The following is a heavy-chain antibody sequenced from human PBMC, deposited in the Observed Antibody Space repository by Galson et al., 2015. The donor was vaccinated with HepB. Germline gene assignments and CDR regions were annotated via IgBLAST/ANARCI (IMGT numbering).Heavy chain of an antibody. D-gene: IGHD5-24*01. Sequence: SVKVSCKASGGSFSSFAISWVRQAPGQGLEWMGGIMPVFAIVNYAQKFKDRVTITADTSTRTTTAYMELSSLTSDDTAVYYCARGMGDGNNLVRYYYYGLDVLGQGTTVTVSS. V-gene: IGHV1-69*10. J-gene: IGHJ6*02. CDR2: IMPVFAIV. CDR3: ARGMGDGNNLVRYYYYGLDV. CDR1: GGSFSSFA.